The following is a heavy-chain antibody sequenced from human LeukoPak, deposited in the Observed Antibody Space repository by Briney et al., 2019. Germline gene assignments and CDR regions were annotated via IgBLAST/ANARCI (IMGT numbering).Heavy chain of an antibody. D-gene: IGHD4-17*01. V-gene: IGHV3-23*01. J-gene: IGHJ4*02. CDR1: GFTFSSYA. CDR2: ITGGGDTT. Sequence: GGSLRLSCAASGFTFSSYAMTWVRQAPGKGLEWVSAITGGGDTTYYADSVKGRFTISRDNSKNTLYLQMNSLRAEDTAVYYCARYGDYGDYFDYWGQGTLVTVSS. CDR3: ARYGDYGDYFDY.